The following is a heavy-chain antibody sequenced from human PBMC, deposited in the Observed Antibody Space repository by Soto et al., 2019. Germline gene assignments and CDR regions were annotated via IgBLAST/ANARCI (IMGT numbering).Heavy chain of an antibody. CDR2: IIPMLGIR. CDR3: TIGSWSGEVCDI. CDR1: GGTFSTYS. J-gene: IGHJ3*02. Sequence: QVQLVQSGAEVKKPGSSVKVSCKDSGGTFSTYSMFWVRQAPGQGLEWMGRIIPMLGIRNYAQRFQDRVTSTADKSPATAHMELSSLRSEDTALYYCTIGSWSGEVCDIWGQGTMVTVSS. D-gene: IGHD2-21*01. V-gene: IGHV1-69*02.